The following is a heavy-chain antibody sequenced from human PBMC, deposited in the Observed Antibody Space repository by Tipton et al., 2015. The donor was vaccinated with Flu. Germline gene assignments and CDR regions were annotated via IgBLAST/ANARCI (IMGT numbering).Heavy chain of an antibody. CDR2: ITHRGTT. J-gene: IGHJ1*01. V-gene: IGHV4-34*01. Sequence: GLVKPSETLALTCAVQGGSFSGYYWSWIRQSPGKGLEWIGEITHRGTTNYNPSLKSRVTISVDTSKNQFSLKLSSVTAADTAVYYCARYGTYDGSRYFQHWGQGTLVTVSS. D-gene: IGHD1-26*01. CDR1: GGSFSGYY. CDR3: ARYGTYDGSRYFQH.